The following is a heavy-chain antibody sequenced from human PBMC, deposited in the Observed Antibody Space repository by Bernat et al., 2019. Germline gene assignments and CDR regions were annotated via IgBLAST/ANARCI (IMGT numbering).Heavy chain of an antibody. CDR3: ARDILRRWPFYYYYGMDV. CDR1: GFTFSSYG. V-gene: IGHV3-33*01. CDR2: IWYDGSNK. J-gene: IGHJ6*02. D-gene: IGHD4-23*01. Sequence: VQLVESGGGVVQPGRSLRLSCAASGFTFSSYGMHWVRQAPGKGLEWVAVIWYDGSNKYYADSVKGRFTISRDNSKNTLYLQMNSLRAEDTAVYYCARDILRRWPFYYYYGMDVWGQGTTVTVSS.